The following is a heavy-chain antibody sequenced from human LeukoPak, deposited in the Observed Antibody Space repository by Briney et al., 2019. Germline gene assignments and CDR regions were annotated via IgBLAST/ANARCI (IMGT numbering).Heavy chain of an antibody. V-gene: IGHV3-23*01. CDR3: AKTSLSDPSGHYYYMDV. Sequence: GGSLRLSCAASGFTFSSYAMSWVRQAPGKGLEWVSGISGSGGYTYYADSVKARFTISRDNSQNTVSLQLNNLRIEDTALYYCAKTSLSDPSGHYYYMDVWGKGTTVTVSS. CDR1: GFTFSSYA. J-gene: IGHJ6*03. D-gene: IGHD3-3*01. CDR2: ISGSGGYT.